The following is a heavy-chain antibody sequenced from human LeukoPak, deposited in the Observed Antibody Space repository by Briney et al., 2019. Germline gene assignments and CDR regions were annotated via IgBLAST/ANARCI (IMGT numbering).Heavy chain of an antibody. CDR1: GGSFSGYY. CDR3: ASGSYYGKGYYFDY. J-gene: IGHJ4*02. Sequence: SETLSLTCAVYGGSFSGYYWSWIRQPPGKGLEWIGEINHSGSTNYNPSLKSRVTISVDTSKNQFSLKLGSVTAADTAVYYCASGSYYGKGYYFDYWGQGTLVTVSS. V-gene: IGHV4-34*01. D-gene: IGHD1-26*01. CDR2: INHSGST.